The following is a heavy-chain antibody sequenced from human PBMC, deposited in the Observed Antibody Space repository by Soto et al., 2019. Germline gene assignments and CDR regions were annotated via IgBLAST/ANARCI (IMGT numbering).Heavy chain of an antibody. V-gene: IGHV1-69*13. D-gene: IGHD3-3*01. CDR1: GGTFSSYA. Sequence: GASVKVSCKASGGTFSSYAISWVRQAPGQGLELMGGIIPIFGTANYAQKFQGRVTITADESTSTAYMELSSLRSEDTAVYYCARGGYAKALTIFGVVPHFDYWGQGTLVTVYS. J-gene: IGHJ4*02. CDR2: IIPIFGTA. CDR3: ARGGYAKALTIFGVVPHFDY.